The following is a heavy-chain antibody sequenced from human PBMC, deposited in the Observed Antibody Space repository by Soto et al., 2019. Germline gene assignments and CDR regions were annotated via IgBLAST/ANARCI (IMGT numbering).Heavy chain of an antibody. Sequence: SETQSLTSTVSDGSISAISSSHYYWSWIRQPPGKGLEWIGSIYYSGSTYYNPSLKSRVTISLDTSKNQFSLKLSSVTAADTAVYYCARQYYFGSGSYYNRPCDFWGQGTLVTVSS. CDR3: ARQYYFGSGSYYNRPCDF. D-gene: IGHD3-10*01. V-gene: IGHV4-39*01. CDR2: IYYSGST. J-gene: IGHJ4*02. CDR1: DGSISAISSSHYY.